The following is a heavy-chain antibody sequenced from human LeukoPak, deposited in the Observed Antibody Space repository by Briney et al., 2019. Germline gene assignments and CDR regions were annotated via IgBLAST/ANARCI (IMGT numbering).Heavy chain of an antibody. D-gene: IGHD3-10*02. CDR1: GGTFSSYA. J-gene: IGHJ4*02. Sequence: VASVKVSCKASGGTFSSYAISWVRQAPGQGLEWMGGIIPIFGTANYAQKFQGRVTITTDESTSTAYVELSSLRSEDTAVYYCASLTSMFQGRDYWGQGTLVTVSS. V-gene: IGHV1-69*05. CDR3: ASLTSMFQGRDY. CDR2: IIPIFGTA.